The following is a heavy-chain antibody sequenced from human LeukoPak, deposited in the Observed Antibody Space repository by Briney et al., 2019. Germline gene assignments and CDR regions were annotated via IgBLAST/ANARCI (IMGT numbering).Heavy chain of an antibody. CDR1: GYTFTGYY. CDR2: INPNSGGT. CDR3: ARVSGSYSGDNWFDP. Sequence: ASVKVSCKASGYTFTGYYMHWVRQAPGQGLEWMGWINPNSGGTNYAQKFQGWVTMTRDTSTSTVYMELSSLRSEDTAVYYCARVSGSYSGDNWFDPWGQGTLVTVSS. J-gene: IGHJ5*02. V-gene: IGHV1-2*04. D-gene: IGHD1-26*01.